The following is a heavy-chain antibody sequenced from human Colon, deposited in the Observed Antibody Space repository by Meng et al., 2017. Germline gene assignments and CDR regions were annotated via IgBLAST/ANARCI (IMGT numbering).Heavy chain of an antibody. CDR3: ARGPLDY. CDR2: IYYTGST. Sequence: VQLQGSGPGLGGPSETLSLPCNGSGGSVSSGSYYWSWIRQPPGKGLEWIGYIYYTGSTNYNPSLKSRVTISVDTSKNQFSLKLSSVTAADTAVYYCARGPLDYWGQGTLVTVSS. J-gene: IGHJ4*02. CDR1: GGSVSSGSYY. V-gene: IGHV4-61*01.